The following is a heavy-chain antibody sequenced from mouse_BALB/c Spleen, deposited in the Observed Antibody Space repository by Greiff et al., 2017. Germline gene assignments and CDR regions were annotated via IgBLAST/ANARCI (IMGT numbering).Heavy chain of an antibody. CDR2: ISSGGSYT. J-gene: IGHJ3*01. CDR3: ARDGGALRRPFAY. Sequence: EVKLVESGGGLVKPGGSLKLSCAASGFTFSSYAMSWVRQSPEKRLEWVAEISSGGSYTYYPDTVTGRFTISRDNAKNTLYLEMSSLRSEDTAMYYCARDGGALRRPFAYWGQGTLVTVSA. V-gene: IGHV5-9-4*01. D-gene: IGHD1-1*01. CDR1: GFTFSSYA.